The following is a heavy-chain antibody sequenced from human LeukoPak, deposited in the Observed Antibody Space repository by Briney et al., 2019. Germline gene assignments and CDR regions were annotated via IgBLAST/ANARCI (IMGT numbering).Heavy chain of an antibody. J-gene: IGHJ4*02. CDR1: GGSFSGYY. Sequence: SETLSLTCAVYGGSFSGYYWSWIRQPPGKGLEWIGEINHSGSTNYNPSLKSRVTIPVDTSKNQFSLKLSSVTAADTAVYYCASTNYDSFDYWGQGTLVTVSS. D-gene: IGHD3-3*01. CDR3: ASTNYDSFDY. V-gene: IGHV4-34*01. CDR2: INHSGST.